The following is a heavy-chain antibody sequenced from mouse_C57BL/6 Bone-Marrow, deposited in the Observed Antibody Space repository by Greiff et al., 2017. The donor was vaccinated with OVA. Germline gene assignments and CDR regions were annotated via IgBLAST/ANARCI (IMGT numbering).Heavy chain of an antibody. Sequence: EVQLQQSGPGLVKPSQSLSLTCSVTGYSITSGYYWNWIRQFPGNKLEWMGYISYDGSNNYNPSLKNRISITRDTSKNQFFLKLNSVTTEDTATYYCASSSKGDFDYWGQGTTLTVSS. J-gene: IGHJ2*01. CDR2: ISYDGSN. CDR1: GYSITSGYY. D-gene: IGHD1-1*01. V-gene: IGHV3-6*01. CDR3: ASSSKGDFDY.